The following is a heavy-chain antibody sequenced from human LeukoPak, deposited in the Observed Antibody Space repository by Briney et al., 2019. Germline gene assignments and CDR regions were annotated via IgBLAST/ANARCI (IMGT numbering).Heavy chain of an antibody. Sequence: PGGSLRLSCAASGFTFSSYWMSWVRQAPGKGLEWVANIKQDGSEKYYVDSVKGRFTISRDNAKNSLYLQMNSLRAEDTAVYYCARTFPQYDILTGYYQGHPIDYWGQGTLVTVSS. J-gene: IGHJ4*02. D-gene: IGHD3-9*01. CDR1: GFTFSSYW. CDR2: IKQDGSEK. V-gene: IGHV3-7*01. CDR3: ARTFPQYDILTGYYQGHPIDY.